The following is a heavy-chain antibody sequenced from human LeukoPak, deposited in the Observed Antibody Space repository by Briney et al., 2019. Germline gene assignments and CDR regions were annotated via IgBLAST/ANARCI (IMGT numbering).Heavy chain of an antibody. CDR1: GFTFSTYS. Sequence: PGGSLRLSCAASGFTFSTYSMTWVRQAPGKGLEWVSSITRSSTEVYYADSARGRFTISRDNAKNSLYLQMNGLGVEDAAVYYCAGDYEGNLAFDIWGQGTMVTVSS. J-gene: IGHJ3*02. V-gene: IGHV3-21*01. D-gene: IGHD4-23*01. CDR2: ITRSSTEV. CDR3: AGDYEGNLAFDI.